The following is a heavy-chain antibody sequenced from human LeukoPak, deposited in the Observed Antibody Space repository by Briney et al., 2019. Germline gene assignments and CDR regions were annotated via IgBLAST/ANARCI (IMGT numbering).Heavy chain of an antibody. CDR1: GDSVSSNSAA. D-gene: IGHD3-22*01. Sequence: QTLSLTCAISGDSVSSNSAAWNWIRQSPSRGLEWLGRTYYGSKWYNDYAVSVKSRITINPDTSKNQFSLQLNSVTPEDTAVYYCARDFAAGYYDSSGYYYYFDYWGQGTLVTVSS. CDR3: ARDFAAGYYDSSGYYYYFDY. J-gene: IGHJ4*02. CDR2: TYYGSKWYN. V-gene: IGHV6-1*01.